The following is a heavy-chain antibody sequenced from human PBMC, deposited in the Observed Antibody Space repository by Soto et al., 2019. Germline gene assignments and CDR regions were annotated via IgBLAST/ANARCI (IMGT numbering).Heavy chain of an antibody. J-gene: IGHJ4*02. V-gene: IGHV1-18*01. CDR1: GYTFTTYG. CDR3: ARGRYGDY. D-gene: IGHD1-1*01. Sequence: QVHLVQSGDEVRKPGASVKVSCKGSGYTFTTYGITWVRQAPGQGLEWMVWISAHNGNTNYAQKLQGRVTVTRDTSTSTAYMELRHLRSDDTAVYYCARGRYGDYWGQGALVTVSS. CDR2: ISAHNGNT.